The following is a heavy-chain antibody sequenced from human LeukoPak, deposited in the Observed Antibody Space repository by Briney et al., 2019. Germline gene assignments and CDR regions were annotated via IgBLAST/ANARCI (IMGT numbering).Heavy chain of an antibody. Sequence: GGSLRLSCAASGFTFSSYAMSWVRQAPGKGLEWVSAISGSGGSTYYADSVKGRFTISRDNSKNTLYLQMNSLRAEDTAVYYCAKGSYYYDSSGYYPTPIDYWGQGTLVTVSS. CDR2: ISGSGGST. J-gene: IGHJ4*02. CDR1: GFTFSSYA. D-gene: IGHD3-22*01. CDR3: AKGSYYYDSSGYYPTPIDY. V-gene: IGHV3-23*01.